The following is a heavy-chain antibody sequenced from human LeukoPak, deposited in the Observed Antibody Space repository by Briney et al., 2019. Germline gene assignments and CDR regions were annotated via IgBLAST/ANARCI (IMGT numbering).Heavy chain of an antibody. D-gene: IGHD3-9*01. CDR3: ARDRPYYDILTGQYYYYMDV. V-gene: IGHV3-7*01. CDR2: IKQDGSEK. J-gene: IGHJ6*03. CDR1: EFSFSSYW. Sequence: GGSLRLSCAASEFSFSSYWMRWVRQAPGEGLEWVANIKQDGSEKYHVDSVRGRFTISRDNAKNSLYLQMNSLRAEDTAVYYCARDRPYYDILTGQYYYYMDVWGKGTTVTVS.